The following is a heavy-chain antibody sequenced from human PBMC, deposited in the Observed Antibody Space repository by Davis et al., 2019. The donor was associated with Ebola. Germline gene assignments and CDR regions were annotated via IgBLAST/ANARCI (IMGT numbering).Heavy chain of an antibody. J-gene: IGHJ6*02. CDR3: ARDATPRGLNGMDV. D-gene: IGHD3-10*01. CDR2: IYTTGSI. V-gene: IGHV4-61*09. Sequence: SETLSLTCTVSGGSISSGSYYWSWVRQSAGKGLEWIGHIYTTGSINYNPSLKSRVTISVDTSKNQFSLKLTSVTAADTAVYYCARDATPRGLNGMDVWGQGTTVTVSS. CDR1: GGSISSGSYY.